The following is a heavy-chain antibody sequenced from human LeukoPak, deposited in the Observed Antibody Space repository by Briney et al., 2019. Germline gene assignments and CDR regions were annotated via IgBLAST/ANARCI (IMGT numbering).Heavy chain of an antibody. CDR1: GGSISSGSYY. J-gene: IGHJ6*03. Sequence: SETLSXTCTVSGGSISSGSYYWSWVRQPAGRGLEWVGRIYTSGSTNYNPSLKSRVTISVDTSKNQFSLKLPSLTAADTAVYYCARDRKYYYHMDVWGKGTTVTVSS. V-gene: IGHV4-61*02. D-gene: IGHD1-14*01. CDR3: ARDRKYYYHMDV. CDR2: IYTSGST.